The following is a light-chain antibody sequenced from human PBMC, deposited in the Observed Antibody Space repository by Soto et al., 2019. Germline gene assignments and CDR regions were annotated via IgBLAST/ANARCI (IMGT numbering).Light chain of an antibody. Sequence: DIQMPQSPSSLSASIGDRVTITCRASQDIGVRVAWFQQKPGKAPKYLIQAASSLQSGVPSRFSGSGSGTEFFLSINNLQPEDFATYFCLQVFSYPRTFGQGTKVDI. J-gene: IGKJ1*01. V-gene: IGKV1-12*01. CDR3: LQVFSYPRT. CDR2: AAS. CDR1: QDIGVR.